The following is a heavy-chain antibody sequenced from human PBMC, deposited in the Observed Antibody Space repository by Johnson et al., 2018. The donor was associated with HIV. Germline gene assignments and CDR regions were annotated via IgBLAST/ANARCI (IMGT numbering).Heavy chain of an antibody. J-gene: IGHJ3*02. D-gene: IGHD2-21*01. CDR2: ISGSGGST. CDR1: GFTFSSYA. V-gene: IGHV3-23*04. Sequence: VQLVESGGGLVQPGGSLRLSCAASGFTFSSYAMSWVRQAPGKGLEWVSAISGSGGSTYYADSVKGRFTISRDNSKNTLYLQLHSLRAEDTAGYYCAKEIAVGDAFDIWGQGTMVTVSS. CDR3: AKEIAVGDAFDI.